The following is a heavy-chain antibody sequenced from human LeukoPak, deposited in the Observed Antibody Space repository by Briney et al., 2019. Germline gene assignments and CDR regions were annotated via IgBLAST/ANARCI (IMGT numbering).Heavy chain of an antibody. CDR1: GYTFTGYY. V-gene: IGHV1-2*06. D-gene: IGHD2-2*01. CDR2: INPNSGGT. J-gene: IGHJ6*03. Sequence: SVKVSCKASGYTFTGYYMHWVRPAPGQGLEWMGRINPNSGGTNYAQKFQGRVTMTRDTSISTAYMERSRLRSDDTAVYYCASRYCSSTSCQPNYYYYYMDVWGKGTTVTVSS. CDR3: ASRYCSSTSCQPNYYYYYMDV.